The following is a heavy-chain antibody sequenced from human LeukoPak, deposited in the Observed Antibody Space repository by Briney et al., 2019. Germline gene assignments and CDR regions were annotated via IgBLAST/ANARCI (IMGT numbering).Heavy chain of an antibody. D-gene: IGHD3-22*01. CDR1: GYTFTGYH. CDR2: IIPIFGTA. Sequence: SVKVSCKASGYTFTGYHMHWVRQAPGQGLEWMGGIIPIFGTANYAQKFQGRVTITADESTSTAYMELSSLRSEDTTVYYCAGDSSGYYYETDYWGQGTLVTVSS. J-gene: IGHJ4*02. CDR3: AGDSSGYYYETDY. V-gene: IGHV1-69*13.